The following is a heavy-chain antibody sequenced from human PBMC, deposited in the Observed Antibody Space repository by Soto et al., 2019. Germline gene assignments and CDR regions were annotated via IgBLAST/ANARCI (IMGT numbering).Heavy chain of an antibody. CDR2: ISSSSSTI. Sequence: EVQLVESGGGLVQPGGSLRLSCGASGFTLSSYSMNWARQAPGQGLEWVSYISSSSSTIYYTDTVKGRFTISRDNAKNSLYLQMNSLRDEETAVYYCARNNTRSSGWDVWSQGTTVTVSS. V-gene: IGHV3-48*02. D-gene: IGHD1-20*01. CDR3: ARNNTRSSGWDV. J-gene: IGHJ6*02. CDR1: GFTLSSYS.